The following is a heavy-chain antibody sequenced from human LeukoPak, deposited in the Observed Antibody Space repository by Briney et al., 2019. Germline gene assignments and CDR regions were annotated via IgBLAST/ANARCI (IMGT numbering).Heavy chain of an antibody. CDR2: IYYSGST. CDR3: ARARIQLWLENYYGMDV. J-gene: IGHJ6*02. D-gene: IGHD5-18*01. Sequence: SQTLSLTCAVSGGSINSGGYSWSWIRQPPGKGLEWIGYIYYSGSTYYNPSLKSRVTISVDTSKNQFSLKLSSVTAADTAVYYCARARIQLWLENYYGMDVWGQGTTVTVSS. V-gene: IGHV4-30-4*08. CDR1: GGSINSGGYS.